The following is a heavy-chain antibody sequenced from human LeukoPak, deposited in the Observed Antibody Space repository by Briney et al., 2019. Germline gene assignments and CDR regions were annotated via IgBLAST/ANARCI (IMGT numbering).Heavy chain of an antibody. CDR3: AGSGGPEDY. CDR2: IYYSEST. V-gene: IGHV4-59*08. D-gene: IGHD3-10*01. CDR1: GGSISSYY. J-gene: IGHJ4*02. Sequence: SETLSLTCTVSGGSISSYYWSWIRQPPGKGLEWIGYIYYSESTNYNPSLKSRVTISVDTSKNQFSLKLSSVTAADTAVYYCAGSGGPEDYWGQGTLVTVSS.